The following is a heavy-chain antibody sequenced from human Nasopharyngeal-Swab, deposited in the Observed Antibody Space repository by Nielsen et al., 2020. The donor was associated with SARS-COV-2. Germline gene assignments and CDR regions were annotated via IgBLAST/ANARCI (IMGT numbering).Heavy chain of an antibody. J-gene: IGHJ2*01. CDR3: ATYSRSDWYFDL. Sequence: GESLKISCVAAGFTFDYYGMRLVRQAPGKGLEWVSDINWNGGSSRYADSVKGRFTISRDNAKNSLYLQMNSLRAEDTALYHCATYSRSDWYFDLWGRGTLVTVSS. CDR1: GFTFDYYG. CDR2: INWNGGSS. V-gene: IGHV3-20*01. D-gene: IGHD2-15*01.